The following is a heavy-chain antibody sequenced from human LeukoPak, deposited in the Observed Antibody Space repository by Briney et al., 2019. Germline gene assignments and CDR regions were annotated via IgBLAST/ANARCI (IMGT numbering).Heavy chain of an antibody. V-gene: IGHV3-23*01. D-gene: IGHD2-15*01. CDR1: GFTFSSSA. CDR2: ISNNGGYT. J-gene: IGHJ4*02. Sequence: GGSLRLSCAASGFTFSSSAMSWVRQAPGKGLEWVSAISNNGGYTYYADSVQGRFTISRDNSKSTLCLQMNSLRAEDTAVYYCAKQLGFCSNGSCYFPYWGQGTLVTVSS. CDR3: AKQLGFCSNGSCYFPY.